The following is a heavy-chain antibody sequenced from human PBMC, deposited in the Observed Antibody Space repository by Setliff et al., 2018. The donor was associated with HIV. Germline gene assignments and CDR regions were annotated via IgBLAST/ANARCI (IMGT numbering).Heavy chain of an antibody. J-gene: IGHJ6*03. D-gene: IGHD2-21*01. CDR2: INPNSGGT. V-gene: IGHV1-2*02. CDR3: ARLSIPAYYYMDV. Sequence: GASVKVSCKASGYTFTGYYMHWVRQAPGQGLEWMGWINPNSGGTNYAQKFQGRVTMTRDTSISTAYMELRSLRSDDTAVYYCARLSIPAYYYMDVWGKGTTVTVSS. CDR1: GYTFTGYY.